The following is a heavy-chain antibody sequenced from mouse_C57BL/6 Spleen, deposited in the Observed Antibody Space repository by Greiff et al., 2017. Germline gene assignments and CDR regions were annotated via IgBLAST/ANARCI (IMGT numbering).Heavy chain of an antibody. J-gene: IGHJ4*01. CDR1: GYTFTSYW. D-gene: IGHD1-1*01. V-gene: IGHV1-59*01. CDR3: ARGGYYGSSDYAMDY. CDR2: IDPSDSYT. Sequence: QVHVKQPGAELVRPGTSVKLSCKASGYTFTSYWMHWVKQRPGQGLEWIGVIDPSDSYTNYNQKFKGKATLTVDTSSSTAYMQLSSLTSEDSAVYYCARGGYYGSSDYAMDYWGQGTSVTVSS.